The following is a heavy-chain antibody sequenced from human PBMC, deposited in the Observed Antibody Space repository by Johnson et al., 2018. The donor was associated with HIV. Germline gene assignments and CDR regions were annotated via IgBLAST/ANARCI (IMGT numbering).Heavy chain of an antibody. CDR1: GFTCSSYA. Sequence: VQLVESGGGVVQPGRSLRLSCAASGFTCSSYAMHWVRQAPGQGLEWVAVISYDGSNKYYADSVKGRFTISRDNSKNTLYLEMNTLRAEDTAVYYCARDQSNGWNRGAFDIWGQGTVVTVSS. CDR3: ARDQSNGWNRGAFDI. D-gene: IGHD6-19*01. CDR2: ISYDGSNK. V-gene: IGHV3-30*04. J-gene: IGHJ3*02.